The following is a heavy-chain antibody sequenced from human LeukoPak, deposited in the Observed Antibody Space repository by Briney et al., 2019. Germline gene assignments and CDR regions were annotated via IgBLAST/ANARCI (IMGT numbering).Heavy chain of an antibody. V-gene: IGHV4-59*08. CDR2: IYYSGTT. CDR1: VGSVSGYF. J-gene: IGHJ4*02. D-gene: IGHD3-22*01. CDR3: ARHVPTPYYGTSGPFDY. Sequence: SETLSLTCTVSVGSVSGYFWNWIRQPPGQGLEWIGCIYYSGTTDYNPSLRSRVTLSVDTSKNQFSLKRTSVTAADTAVYFCARHVPTPYYGTSGPFDYWGQGTLVTVSS.